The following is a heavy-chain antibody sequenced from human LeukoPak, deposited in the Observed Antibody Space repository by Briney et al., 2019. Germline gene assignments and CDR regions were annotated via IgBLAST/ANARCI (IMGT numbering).Heavy chain of an antibody. Sequence: GGSLRLSCAASGFTFSSYAISWVRQAPGKGLEWVSSISGSGGSTYYADSVKGRFTISRDNSKNTLYLQMNSLRAEDTAVYYCARSGRNGVDYWGQGTLVTVSS. CDR3: ARSGRNGVDY. CDR2: ISGSGGST. J-gene: IGHJ4*02. CDR1: GFTFSSYA. V-gene: IGHV3-23*01. D-gene: IGHD2-8*01.